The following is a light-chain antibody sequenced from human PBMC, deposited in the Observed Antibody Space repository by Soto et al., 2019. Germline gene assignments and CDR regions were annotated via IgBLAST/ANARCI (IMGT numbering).Light chain of an antibody. Sequence: EIVLTQSPDTLSLSPGERATLSYRASQSVSSDYLVWYQQKPGLPPRLLIYGASRRATGIPDRFSGSGSGTDFILTISSLQSEDFAVYYCQQYSKWPITFGQGTRLEIK. CDR1: QSVSSDY. CDR3: QQYSKWPIT. J-gene: IGKJ5*01. V-gene: IGKV3-20*01. CDR2: GAS.